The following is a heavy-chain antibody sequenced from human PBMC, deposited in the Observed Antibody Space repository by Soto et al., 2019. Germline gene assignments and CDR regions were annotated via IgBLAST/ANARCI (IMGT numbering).Heavy chain of an antibody. CDR1: GLSFSNAC. Sequence: PXVCLRLSCAASGLSFSNACMNWVRQTPGKGLEWVGQIRSKTDGGTIFYPAPVKGRFIISRDDSVNTLYLQMNSLKTEHTAVSYCTTAHPRGPDYCGQRTLVTVSS. D-gene: IGHD5-12*01. V-gene: IGHV3-15*01. CDR2: IRSKTDGGTI. J-gene: IGHJ4*02. CDR3: TTAHPRGPDY.